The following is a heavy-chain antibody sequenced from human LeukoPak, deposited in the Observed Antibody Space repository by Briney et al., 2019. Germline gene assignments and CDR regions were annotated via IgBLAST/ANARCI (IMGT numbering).Heavy chain of an antibody. V-gene: IGHV3-23*01. D-gene: IGHD3-22*01. CDR1: GFTFSSYA. CDR3: AGRAHDSSGS. CDR2: ISGSGGST. Sequence: GRSLRLSCAAAGFTFSSYAMSWVRQAPGKGLEWVSAISGSGGSTYYADSVKGRFTISRDNSKTTLYLQMNRLRAEDTAVYYCAGRAHDSSGSWGQGTLVTVSS. J-gene: IGHJ5*02.